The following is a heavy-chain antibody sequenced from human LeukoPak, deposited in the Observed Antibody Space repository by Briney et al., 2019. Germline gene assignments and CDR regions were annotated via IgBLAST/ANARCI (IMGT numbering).Heavy chain of an antibody. V-gene: IGHV4-34*01. D-gene: IGHD3-22*01. J-gene: IGHJ4*02. CDR2: VNHSGST. CDR1: GGSFSGYY. CDR3: ARVPTYYYDSSGHHGPIDF. Sequence: KTSETLSLTCAVHGGSFSGYYWRWIRQPPGKGLEWIGDVNHSGSTNYNPSLKSRVTISVDASKHQFFLKLSSVTAADTAVYYCARVPTYYYDSSGHHGPIDFWGQGTLVTVSS.